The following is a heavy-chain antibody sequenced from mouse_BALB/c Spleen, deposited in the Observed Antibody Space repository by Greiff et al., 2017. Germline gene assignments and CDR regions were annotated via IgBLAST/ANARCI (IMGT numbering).Heavy chain of an antibody. J-gene: IGHJ4*01. CDR2: IWGDGST. V-gene: IGHV2-6-7*01. CDR3: ARAHYGSSPYYAMDY. CDR1: GFSLTGYG. Sequence: VQVVESGPGLVAPSQSLSITCTVSGFSLTGYGVNWVRQPPGKGLEWLGMIWGDGSTDYNSALKSRLSISKDNSKSQVFLKMNSLQTDDTARYYCARAHYGSSPYYAMDYWGQGTSVTVSS. D-gene: IGHD1-1*01.